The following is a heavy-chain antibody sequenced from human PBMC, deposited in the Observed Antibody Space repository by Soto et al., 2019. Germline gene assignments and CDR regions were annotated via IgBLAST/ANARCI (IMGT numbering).Heavy chain of an antibody. J-gene: IGHJ6*02. CDR1: GDSVTSSSYF. CDR2: VSNTGKT. V-gene: IGHV4-61*01. CDR3: AREWQLLPYYVINV. Sequence: SETLSLTCNVSGDSVTSSSYFWSWLRQPPGKGLEWIGYVSNTGKTKYNPSLKSRVTMSVDTSKNQFSLKLTSVTAADTAVYFCAREWQLLPYYVINVWGQGTTVTVSS. D-gene: IGHD1-1*01.